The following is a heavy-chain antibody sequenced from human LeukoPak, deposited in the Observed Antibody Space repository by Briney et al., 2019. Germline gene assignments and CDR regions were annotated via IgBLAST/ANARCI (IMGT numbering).Heavy chain of an antibody. Sequence: SETLSLTCTVSGDSISSYYWSWIRQPPGKGLEWIGYIYYSGSTNYNPSLKSRVTISVDTSKNQFSLKLSSVTAADTAVYYCARAISGSYSRAFDIWGQGTMVTVSS. D-gene: IGHD1-26*01. CDR2: IYYSGST. CDR3: ARAISGSYSRAFDI. J-gene: IGHJ3*02. CDR1: GDSISSYY. V-gene: IGHV4-59*01.